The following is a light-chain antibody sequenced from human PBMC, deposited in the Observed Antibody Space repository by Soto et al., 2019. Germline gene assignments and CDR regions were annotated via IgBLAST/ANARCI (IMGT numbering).Light chain of an antibody. CDR1: QGISSH. CDR2: AAS. CDR3: QQVNSFPST. V-gene: IGKV1-9*01. J-gene: IGKJ5*01. Sequence: IQLTQSPSSLSASVGDRVTITGRASQGISSHLAWYQQKPGKAPKLLIYAASTLQTGVPSRFSGGGSGTDFTLTLSSLQPEDFATYYCQQVNSFPSTFGQGTRLEIK.